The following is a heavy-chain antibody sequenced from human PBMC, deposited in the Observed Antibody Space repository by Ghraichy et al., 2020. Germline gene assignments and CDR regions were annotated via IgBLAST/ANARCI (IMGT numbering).Heavy chain of an antibody. V-gene: IGHV3-48*02. CDR2: ISSSSSTI. D-gene: IGHD2-21*02. CDR3: ARETLPYCGGDCYSDY. J-gene: IGHJ4*02. Sequence: GGSLRLSCAASGFTFSSYSMNWVRQAPGKGLEWVSYISSSSSTIYYADSVKGRFTISRDNAKNSLYLQMNSLRDEDTAVYYCARETLPYCGGDCYSDYWGQGTLVTVSS. CDR1: GFTFSSYS.